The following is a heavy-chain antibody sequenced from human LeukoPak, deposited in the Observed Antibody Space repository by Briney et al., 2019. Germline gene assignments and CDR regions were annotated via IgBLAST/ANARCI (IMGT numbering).Heavy chain of an antibody. CDR3: ARFYGSGTYWTYYFDY. J-gene: IGHJ4*02. V-gene: IGHV4-59*01. CDR2: VFYSGST. CDR1: GDSISAYP. D-gene: IGHD3-10*01. Sequence: PSETLSLACTVSGDSISAYPWSWVRQPPGKGLEWIGYVFYSGSTNYNPSLKSRVTISVDTSKNQFSLKLSSVTAADTAVYFCARFYGSGTYWTYYFDYWGQGTLVTVSS.